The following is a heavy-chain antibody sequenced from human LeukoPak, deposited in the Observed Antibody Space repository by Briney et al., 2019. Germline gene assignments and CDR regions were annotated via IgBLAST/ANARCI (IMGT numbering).Heavy chain of an antibody. D-gene: IGHD1-26*01. CDR3: ARSPIVGATTFDY. CDR1: GGSISSYY. J-gene: IGHJ4*02. V-gene: IGHV4-59*01. Sequence: SETLSLTCTVSGGSISSYYWSWIRQPPGKGLEWIGYIYYSGSTNYNPSLKSRVTISVDTSKNQFSLKLSPVTAADTAVYYCARSPIVGATTFDYWGQGTLVTVSS. CDR2: IYYSGST.